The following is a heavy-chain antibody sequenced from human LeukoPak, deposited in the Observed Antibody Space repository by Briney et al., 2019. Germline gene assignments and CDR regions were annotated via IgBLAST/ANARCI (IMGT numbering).Heavy chain of an antibody. Sequence: GGSLRLSCAASGFTFSGYGMHWVRQAPGKGLEWVAVISYDGSNKYYADSVKGRFTISRDNSKNTLYLQMNSLRAEDTAVYYCAKGRRVYQLLFVLYYGMDVWGQGTTVTVSS. CDR3: AKGRRVYQLLFVLYYGMDV. V-gene: IGHV3-30*18. D-gene: IGHD2-2*01. CDR1: GFTFSGYG. CDR2: ISYDGSNK. J-gene: IGHJ6*02.